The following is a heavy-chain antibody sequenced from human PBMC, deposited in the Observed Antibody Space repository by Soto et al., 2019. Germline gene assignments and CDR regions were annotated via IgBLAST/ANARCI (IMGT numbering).Heavy chain of an antibody. CDR1: GFTFSTYG. J-gene: IGHJ4*02. CDR2: ISGSGGST. D-gene: IGHD6-19*01. Sequence: EVQLLESGGGLVQPGGSLRLSCAASGFTFSTYGMSWVRQAPGKGLEWVSIISGSGGSTYYADTVKGRFTISRDNSKNMLYLQMKSLRAEDTAVYYCAKEPATIEVAGTFDYWGQGTLVIVSS. V-gene: IGHV3-23*01. CDR3: AKEPATIEVAGTFDY.